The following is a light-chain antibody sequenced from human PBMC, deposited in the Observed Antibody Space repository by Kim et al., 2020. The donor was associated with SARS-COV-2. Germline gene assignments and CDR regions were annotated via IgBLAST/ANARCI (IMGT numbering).Light chain of an antibody. J-gene: IGKJ2*01. Sequence: ASVGDRVTITCRASQSISSYLNWYQQTPGKAPKLLIYAASSLQSGVPSRFSGSGSGTDFTLTISSLQTEDFATYYCQQSYSTPHTFGQGTKLEI. CDR3: QQSYSTPHT. V-gene: IGKV1-39*01. CDR2: AAS. CDR1: QSISSY.